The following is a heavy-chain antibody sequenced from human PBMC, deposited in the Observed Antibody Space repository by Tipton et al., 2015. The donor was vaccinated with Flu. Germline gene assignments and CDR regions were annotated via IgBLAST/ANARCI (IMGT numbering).Heavy chain of an antibody. D-gene: IGHD5-12*01. CDR2: IYSGGTT. CDR1: GFSVSDNY. V-gene: IGHV3-53*01. J-gene: IGHJ4*02. CDR3: ARVTGAYDYSDY. Sequence: SLRLSCAASGFSVSDNYMGWVRQAPGKGLEWVSLIYSGGTTYHADSVKGRFTISRDNAKNSVYLQMNSLRAEDTAVYYCARVTGAYDYSDYWGQGTLATVSS.